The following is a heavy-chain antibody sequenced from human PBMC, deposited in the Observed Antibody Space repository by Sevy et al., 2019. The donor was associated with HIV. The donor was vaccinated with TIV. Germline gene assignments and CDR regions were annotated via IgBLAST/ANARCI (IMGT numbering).Heavy chain of an antibody. V-gene: IGHV3-11*01. CDR1: GFTFSDYY. Sequence: GGSLRLSCAASGFTFSDYYMSWIRQAPGKGLEWISYISGSDGIIYYADSVKGRFTVSRVNSKNSLYLQMSSLRAEDTAVYYCARDHVKDGDLGDYYYFAMDVWGQGTTVTVSS. D-gene: IGHD4-17*01. J-gene: IGHJ6*02. CDR2: ISGSDGII. CDR3: ARDHVKDGDLGDYYYFAMDV.